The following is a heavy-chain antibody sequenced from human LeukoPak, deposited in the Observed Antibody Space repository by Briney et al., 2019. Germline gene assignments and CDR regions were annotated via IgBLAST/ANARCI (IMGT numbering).Heavy chain of an antibody. Sequence: SETLSLTCAVYGGSFSGYYWSWIRQPPGKGLEWIGEINHSGGTNYNPSLKSRVTISVDTSKNQFSLKLSSVTAADTAVYYCARVATTHFDYWGQGTLVAVSS. CDR2: INHSGGT. J-gene: IGHJ4*02. CDR3: ARVATTHFDY. D-gene: IGHD5-12*01. V-gene: IGHV4-34*01. CDR1: GGSFSGYY.